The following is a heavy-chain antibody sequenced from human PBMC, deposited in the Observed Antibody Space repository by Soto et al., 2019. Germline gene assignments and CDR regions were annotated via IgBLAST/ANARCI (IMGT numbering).Heavy chain of an antibody. CDR2: INPKSGGT. J-gene: IGHJ6*02. D-gene: IGHD2-8*01. CDR3: ARGDSTDCSNGVCSFFYNHDMDV. Sequence: ASVKVSCKASGYSFTDYRIHWVRQAPGQGLEWLGRINPKSGGTSTAQKFQGWVTMTTDTSISTASMELTRLISDDTAIYYCARGDSTDCSNGVCSFFYNHDMDVWGQGTTVTVSS. CDR1: GYSFTDYR. V-gene: IGHV1-2*04.